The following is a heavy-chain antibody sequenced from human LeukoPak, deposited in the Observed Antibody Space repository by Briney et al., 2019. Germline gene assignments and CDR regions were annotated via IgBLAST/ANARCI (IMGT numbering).Heavy chain of an antibody. CDR2: IYTSGST. D-gene: IGHD4-17*01. CDR1: GGSISSYY. J-gene: IGHJ4*02. Sequence: SETLSLTCTVSGGSISSYYWSWIRQPAGKGLEWIGRIYTSGSTNYNPSLKSRVTMSVDASKNQFSLKLSSVTAADTAVYYCARDQGLYGYGDYYFDYWGQGTLVTVSS. V-gene: IGHV4-4*07. CDR3: ARDQGLYGYGDYYFDY.